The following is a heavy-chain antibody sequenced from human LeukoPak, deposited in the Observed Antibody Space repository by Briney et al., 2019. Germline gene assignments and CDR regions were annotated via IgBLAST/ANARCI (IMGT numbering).Heavy chain of an antibody. D-gene: IGHD5-24*01. J-gene: IGHJ4*02. Sequence: ASVNVSCKASGYTFTSYGISWVRQAPGQGLEWMGWISAYNGNTKYAQNLQGRVTVTTDTSTSTAYMELRSLRSDDTAVYYCARARRGVEMATIFDFWGQGTVVTVSS. CDR1: GYTFTSYG. V-gene: IGHV1-18*01. CDR3: ARARRGVEMATIFDF. CDR2: ISAYNGNT.